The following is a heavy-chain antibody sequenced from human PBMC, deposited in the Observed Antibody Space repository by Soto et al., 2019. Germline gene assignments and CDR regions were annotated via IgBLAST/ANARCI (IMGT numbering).Heavy chain of an antibody. CDR3: ARDNSGGYSGYDYGTYYYYGMDV. CDR2: INSDGSST. Sequence: GGSLRLSCAASGFTFSSYWMHWVRQAPGKGLVWVSRINSDGSSTSYADSVKGRFTISRDNAKNTLYLQMNSLRAEDTAVYYCARDNSGGYSGYDYGTYYYYGMDVWGQGTTVTVSS. D-gene: IGHD5-12*01. V-gene: IGHV3-74*01. CDR1: GFTFSSYW. J-gene: IGHJ6*02.